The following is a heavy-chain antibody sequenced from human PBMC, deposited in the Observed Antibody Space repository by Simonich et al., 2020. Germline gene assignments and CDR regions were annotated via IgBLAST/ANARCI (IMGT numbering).Heavy chain of an antibody. V-gene: IGHV1-2*02. D-gene: IGHD7-27*01. J-gene: IGHJ3*02. CDR3: ARGRLTGDKGAFDI. Sequence: QVQLVQSGAEVKKPGASVKVSCKASGYTFTGYYMHWVRQAPGQGLEGMGWLNPNSGGTNYAQKCQGRVTMTRDTSISTAYMELSRLRSDDTAVYYCARGRLTGDKGAFDIWGQGTMVTVSS. CDR1: GYTFTGYY. CDR2: LNPNSGGT.